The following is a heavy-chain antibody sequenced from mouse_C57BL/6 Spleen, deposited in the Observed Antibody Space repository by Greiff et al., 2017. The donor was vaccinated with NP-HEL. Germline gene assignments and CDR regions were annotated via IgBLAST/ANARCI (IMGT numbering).Heavy chain of an antibody. V-gene: IGHV1-42*01. J-gene: IGHJ3*01. CDR3: ARRNYGSSDGFAY. Sequence: VQLKQSGPELVKPGASVKISCTASGYSFTGYYMNWVKQSPEKSLEWIGEINPSTGGTTYHQKFQAKATLTVDKSSSTAYMQLKSLTSDDSAVYSCARRNYGSSDGFAYWGQGTLVTVAA. CDR2: INPSTGGT. CDR1: GYSFTGYY. D-gene: IGHD1-1*01.